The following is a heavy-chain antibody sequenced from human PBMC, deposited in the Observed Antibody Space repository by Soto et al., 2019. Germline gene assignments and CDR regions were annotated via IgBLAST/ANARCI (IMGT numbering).Heavy chain of an antibody. J-gene: IGHJ6*03. CDR1: GFTFSSYA. V-gene: IGHV3-23*01. D-gene: IGHD2-2*01. Sequence: GGSLRLSCAASGFTFSSYAMSWVRQAPGKGLEWVSAISGSGGSTYYADSVKGRFTISRDNSKNTLYLQMNSLRAEDTALYYCAKDSRSTSPYYYYYYMDVWGKGTTVTVSS. CDR3: AKDSRSTSPYYYYYYMDV. CDR2: ISGSGGST.